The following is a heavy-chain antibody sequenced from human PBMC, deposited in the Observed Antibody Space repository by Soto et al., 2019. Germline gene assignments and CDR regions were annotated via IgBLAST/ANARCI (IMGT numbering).Heavy chain of an antibody. D-gene: IGHD3-10*01. Sequence: SVKVSCKASGFTFTNSAVQWVRQARGQRLEWIGWIVVGSGNTNYAQKFQERVTITRDMSTSTAYMELRSLRSEDTAVYYCAADRYYGSGSHYNVLWDYYYYGMDVWGQGTTVTVSS. J-gene: IGHJ6*02. CDR1: GFTFTNSA. V-gene: IGHV1-58*01. CDR2: IVVGSGNT. CDR3: AADRYYGSGSHYNVLWDYYYYGMDV.